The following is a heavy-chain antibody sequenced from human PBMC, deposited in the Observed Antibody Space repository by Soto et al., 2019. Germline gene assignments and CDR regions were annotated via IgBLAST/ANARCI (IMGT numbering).Heavy chain of an antibody. D-gene: IGHD3-3*01. V-gene: IGHV1-18*01. Sequence: QVELVQSGGEVKKPGASVKVSCKVSGFKFTSYGINWVRQAPGQGLEWVGWVTAYNDNVKYAEKFQGRVTMAADTAATTAYMDLTSLRADDTAVYYCARYDFWSGSSQDLWGQGTLVTVAS. J-gene: IGHJ5*02. CDR1: GFKFTSYG. CDR2: VTAYNDNV. CDR3: ARYDFWSGSSQDL.